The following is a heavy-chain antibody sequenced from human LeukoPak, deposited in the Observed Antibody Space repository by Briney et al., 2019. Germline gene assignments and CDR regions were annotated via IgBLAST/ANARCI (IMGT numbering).Heavy chain of an antibody. CDR1: GYTFSSYE. D-gene: IGHD1-26*01. J-gene: IGHJ4*02. CDR3: AREGLLRPFDY. CDR2: ISSSGSTI. V-gene: IGHV3-48*03. Sequence: GGSLRLYCAASGYTFSSYEMNWVRQAPGKGLEWVSYISSSGSTIYYADSVKGRFNISRDNAKNSLYLQMNSLRAEDTAVYYCAREGLLRPFDYWGQGTLVTVSS.